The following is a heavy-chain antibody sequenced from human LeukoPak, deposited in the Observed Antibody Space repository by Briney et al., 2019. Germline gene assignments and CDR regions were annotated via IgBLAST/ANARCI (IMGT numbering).Heavy chain of an antibody. CDR1: GYPFTSFG. CDR3: ARAPPGLNYGPGDY. J-gene: IGHJ4*02. Sequence: ASVTVSCKASGYPFTSFGITWVRQAPGQGLEWMGWISAYNGDTRYAQKFQGRVAMTTDTSTSTAYMELRNLRSDDTAVYYCARAPPGLNYGPGDYWGQGTLVTVSS. D-gene: IGHD3-10*01. V-gene: IGHV1-18*04. CDR2: ISAYNGDT.